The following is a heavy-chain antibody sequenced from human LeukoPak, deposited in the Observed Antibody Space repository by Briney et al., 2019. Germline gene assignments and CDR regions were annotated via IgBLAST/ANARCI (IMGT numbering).Heavy chain of an antibody. V-gene: IGHV1-8*01. CDR2: MNPNSGNT. CDR1: GYTFTSYD. J-gene: IGHJ3*02. D-gene: IGHD6-19*01. CDR3: ASEGYSSGWYTQTDAFDI. Sequence: ASVKVSCKASGYTFTSYDINWVRQATGQGLEWMGWMNPNSGNTGYAQKFQGRVTMTRNTSISTAYMELSSLRSEDTAVYYCASEGYSSGWYTQTDAFDIWGQGTMVTVS.